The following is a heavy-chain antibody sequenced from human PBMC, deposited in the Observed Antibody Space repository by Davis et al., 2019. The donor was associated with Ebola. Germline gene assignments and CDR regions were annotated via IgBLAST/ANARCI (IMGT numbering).Heavy chain of an antibody. V-gene: IGHV3-74*01. CDR1: GFAFSYNW. J-gene: IGHJ3*02. CDR3: ARVHLYSSSSPDAFDI. D-gene: IGHD6-6*01. Sequence: GESLKISCAASGFAFSYNWMHWVRQAPRKGLMWVSRINSDGSSTYYADSVKGRFTISRDNSKNTLYLQMNSLRAEDTAVYYCARVHLYSSSSPDAFDIWGQGTMVTVSS. CDR2: INSDGSST.